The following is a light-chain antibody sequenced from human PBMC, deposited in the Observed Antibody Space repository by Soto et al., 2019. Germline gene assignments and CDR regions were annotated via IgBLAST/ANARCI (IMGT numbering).Light chain of an antibody. CDR1: QSVSSSY. J-gene: IGKJ1*01. Sequence: EIVLTQSPGTLSLSPGERATLSCRASQSVSSSYLAWYQQKPGQAPRLLIYGASSRATGIPDRFSGSGSGTDFTLIISRLEPEDFAVYYCQQRSNWPQTFGQGTKVDIK. V-gene: IGKV3D-20*02. CDR3: QQRSNWPQT. CDR2: GAS.